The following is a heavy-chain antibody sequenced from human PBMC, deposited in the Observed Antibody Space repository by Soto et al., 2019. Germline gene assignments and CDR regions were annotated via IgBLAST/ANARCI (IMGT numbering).Heavy chain of an antibody. CDR2: ISAYNGNT. D-gene: IGHD4-17*01. CDR1: GYTFTSYG. J-gene: IGHJ6*02. Sequence: ASVKVSCKASGYTFTSYGISWVRQAPGQGLEWMGWISAYNGNTNYAQKLQGRVTMTTDTSTSTASMEPKRQRSDDTPVCICARVLDYGGNPFYYYYGMDVWGQGTRVTAS. CDR3: ARVLDYGGNPFYYYYGMDV. V-gene: IGHV1-18*01.